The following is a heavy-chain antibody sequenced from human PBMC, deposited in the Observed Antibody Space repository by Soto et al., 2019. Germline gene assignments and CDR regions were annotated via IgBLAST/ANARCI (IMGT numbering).Heavy chain of an antibody. J-gene: IGHJ4*02. Sequence: GASVKVSCTASGYTFTSYGISWVRQDHGQGLEWMGWISAYNGNTNYAQKLQGRVTMTTDTSTSTAYMELRSLRSDDTAVYYCATGILTGYYGVRRLDQNFDYWGQGTLVTVSS. D-gene: IGHD3-9*01. CDR2: ISAYNGNT. CDR3: ATGILTGYYGVRRLDQNFDY. V-gene: IGHV1-18*01. CDR1: GYTFTSYG.